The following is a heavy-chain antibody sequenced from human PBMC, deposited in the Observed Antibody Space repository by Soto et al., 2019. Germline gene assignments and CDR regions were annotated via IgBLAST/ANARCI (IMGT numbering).Heavy chain of an antibody. CDR3: ARRKVRGVIGVVYYYYGMDV. J-gene: IGHJ6*02. D-gene: IGHD3-10*01. CDR1: GGSISSSSYY. Sequence: PSETLSLTCTVSGGSISSSSYYWGWIRQPPGKGLEWIGSIYYSGSTYYNPSLKSRVTISVDTSKNQFSLKLSSVTAADTAVYYCARRKVRGVIGVVYYYYGMDVWGQGTTVTVSS. V-gene: IGHV4-39*01. CDR2: IYYSGST.